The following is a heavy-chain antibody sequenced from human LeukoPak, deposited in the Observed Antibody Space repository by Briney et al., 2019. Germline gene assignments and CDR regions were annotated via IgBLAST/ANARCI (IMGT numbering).Heavy chain of an antibody. Sequence: GGSLRLSCAASGFTFSSYAMSWVRQAPGKGLEWVSAISGSGGSTYYADSVKGRFTISRDNSKNTLYLQVNSLRAEDTAVYYCAKFLLGTMIVVVKPDAFDIWGHGTMVTVSS. CDR2: ISGSGGST. D-gene: IGHD3-22*01. V-gene: IGHV3-23*01. CDR1: GFTFSSYA. J-gene: IGHJ3*02. CDR3: AKFLLGTMIVVVKPDAFDI.